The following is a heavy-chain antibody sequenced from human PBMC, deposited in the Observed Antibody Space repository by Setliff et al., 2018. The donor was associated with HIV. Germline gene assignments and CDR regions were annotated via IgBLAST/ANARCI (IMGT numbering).Heavy chain of an antibody. CDR1: GGSVTDISYY. V-gene: IGHV4-39*01. J-gene: IGHJ4*02. CDR2: ISQSGTT. D-gene: IGHD3-10*01. CDR3: ARQPLYFGEPYYFDY. Sequence: ASETLSLTCTVSGGSVTDISYYWAWIRQPPGKGLEWIGSISQSGTTYYSPSLKNRVTISVDTSRNRFSLKLGSVSASDTANYYCARQPLYFGEPYYFDYWGLGTLVTVSS.